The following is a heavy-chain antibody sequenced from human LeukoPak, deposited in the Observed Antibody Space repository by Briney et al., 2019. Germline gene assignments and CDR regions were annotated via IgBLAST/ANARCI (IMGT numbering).Heavy chain of an antibody. J-gene: IGHJ4*02. V-gene: IGHV4-59*01. CDR2: IYSIWST. CDR1: NGSISSYY. D-gene: IGHD1-1*01. CDR3: ARWSNWVFDY. Sequence: AETPSLTCTVSNGSISSYYWSWIRQPPGKGLEWIGYIYSIWSTNYNPSLKSRVTISVDTSKNPFSLKLSSVTAADTAVYYCARWSNWVFDYWGQGTLVTVSS.